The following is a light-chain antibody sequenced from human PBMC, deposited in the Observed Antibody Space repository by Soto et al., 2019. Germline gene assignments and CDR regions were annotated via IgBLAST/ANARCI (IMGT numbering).Light chain of an antibody. Sequence: QSVLTQPPSVSGAPGQRVTISCTGSSSNIGAGYNVHWYQQLPGTAPKLLIYANTNRPSGVPDRFSGSKSGTSASLAITGLQAGDEADYYCQSYDISLSEGVFGGGTKLTVL. CDR1: SSNIGAGYN. CDR2: ANT. J-gene: IGLJ2*01. V-gene: IGLV1-40*01. CDR3: QSYDISLSEGV.